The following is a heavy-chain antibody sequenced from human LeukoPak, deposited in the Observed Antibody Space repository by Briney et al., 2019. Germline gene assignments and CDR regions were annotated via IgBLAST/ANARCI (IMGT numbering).Heavy chain of an antibody. D-gene: IGHD6-19*01. CDR1: GFTFSSYG. Sequence: GGSLRLSCAASGFTFSSYGMHWVRQAPGKGLEWVAFIRYDGSNKYYADSVKGRFTISRDNSKNTLYLQMNSLRAEDTAVYYCAREGGGPVTGAFDIWGQGTMVTVSS. CDR3: AREGGGPVTGAFDI. CDR2: IRYDGSNK. V-gene: IGHV3-30*02. J-gene: IGHJ3*02.